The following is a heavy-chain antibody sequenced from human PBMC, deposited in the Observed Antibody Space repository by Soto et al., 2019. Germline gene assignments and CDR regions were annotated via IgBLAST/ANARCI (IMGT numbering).Heavy chain of an antibody. V-gene: IGHV3-23*01. CDR2: ISGSGGST. CDR3: AKLPLYCGGDCDAYYFDY. CDR1: GFTFSSYA. Sequence: EVQLLESGGGLVQPGGSLRLSCAASGFTFSSYAMSWVRQAPGKGLEWVSAISGSGGSTYYADSVKGRFTISRDNSKNTLYLQMNSLRAEDTAVYYCAKLPLYCGGDCDAYYFDYWGQGTLVTVSS. D-gene: IGHD2-21*02. J-gene: IGHJ4*02.